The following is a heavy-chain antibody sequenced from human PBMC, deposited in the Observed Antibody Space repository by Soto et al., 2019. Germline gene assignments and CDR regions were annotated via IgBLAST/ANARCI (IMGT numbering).Heavy chain of an antibody. CDR3: ARDGVAAASYYFDY. CDR2: IYSGGST. J-gene: IGHJ4*02. D-gene: IGHD6-13*01. CDR1: GFTVSSNY. Sequence: EVQLVESGGGLVQPGGSLRLSCAASGFTVSSNYMSWVRQAPGKGLEWVSVIYSGGSTYYADSVKGRFTISRDNSKNTLYLQMNSLRAEDTAEYYCARDGVAAASYYFDYWGQGTLVTVSS. V-gene: IGHV3-66*01.